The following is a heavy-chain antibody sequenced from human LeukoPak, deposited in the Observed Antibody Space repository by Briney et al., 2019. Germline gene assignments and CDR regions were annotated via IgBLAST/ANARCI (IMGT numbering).Heavy chain of an antibody. J-gene: IGHJ4*02. V-gene: IGHV4-59*01. CDR3: ARDILMVGATHYFDY. Sequence: SETLSLNCTVSGGSISNYYWSWIRQPPGKRLEWIGYIHHSVSPTYNPSLRSRVTISVDTSKNQFSLKVSSVTAADTAVYYCARDILMVGATHYFDYWGQGALVTVSS. CDR1: GGSISNYY. CDR2: IHHSVSP. D-gene: IGHD1-26*01.